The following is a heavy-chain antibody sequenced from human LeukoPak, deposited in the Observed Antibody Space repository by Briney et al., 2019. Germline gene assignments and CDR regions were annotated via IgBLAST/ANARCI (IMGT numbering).Heavy chain of an antibody. CDR2: IYYSGST. Sequence: SESLSLTCSVSDGSFSNYAWNWIRQPPGRGLEWIGYIYYSGSTIYNPSLRSRVTISVDTSKNQFSLKLTSVTAADTAVYYCARLKARDAFDIWGQGTMAADSS. CDR1: DGSFSNYA. J-gene: IGHJ3*02. CDR3: ARLKARDAFDI. V-gene: IGHV4-59*08.